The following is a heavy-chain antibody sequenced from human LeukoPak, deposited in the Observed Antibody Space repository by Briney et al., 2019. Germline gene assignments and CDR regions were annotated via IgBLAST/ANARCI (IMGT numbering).Heavy chain of an antibody. CDR1: GFTFSSFA. V-gene: IGHV3-21*01. Sequence: PGGSLRLSCVASGFTFSSFAMSWVRQAPGKGLEWVSSISSSSSYIYYADSVKGRFTISRDNAKNSLYLQMNSLRAEDTAVYYCARDSSCSSTSCYYYYYMDVWGKGTTVTVSS. D-gene: IGHD2-2*01. CDR2: ISSSSSYI. J-gene: IGHJ6*03. CDR3: ARDSSCSSTSCYYYYYMDV.